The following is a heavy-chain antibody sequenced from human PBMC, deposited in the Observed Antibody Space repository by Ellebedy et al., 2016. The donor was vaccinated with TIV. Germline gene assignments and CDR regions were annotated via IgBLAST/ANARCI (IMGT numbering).Heavy chain of an antibody. J-gene: IGHJ4*02. Sequence: GESLKISCAASGFTFSSYAMTWVRQAPGQGLEWVSSITGSGGSTYYADSVKGRFTISRDNSKNTVFVQMNSPRAEDTAVYYCAKEMEVVVAAVDYWGQGTLVTVSS. D-gene: IGHD2-15*01. CDR3: AKEMEVVVAAVDY. CDR2: ITGSGGST. V-gene: IGHV3-23*01. CDR1: GFTFSSYA.